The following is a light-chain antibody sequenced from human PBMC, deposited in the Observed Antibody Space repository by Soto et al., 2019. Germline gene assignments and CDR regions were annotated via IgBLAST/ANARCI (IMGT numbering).Light chain of an antibody. CDR2: KDS. CDR3: QSADSSLSASWV. V-gene: IGLV3-25*02. J-gene: IGLJ1*01. Sequence: SYELTQPPSVSVSPGQTARITCSGDALPKQYAYWYQQKPGQAPVLVIYKDSERPSGIPERFSGSSSGTTVTLTISGVQAEDEADYYCQSADSSLSASWVFGTGTKVTVL. CDR1: ALPKQY.